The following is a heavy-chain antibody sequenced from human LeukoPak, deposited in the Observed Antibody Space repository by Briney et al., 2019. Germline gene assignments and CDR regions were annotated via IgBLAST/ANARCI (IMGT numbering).Heavy chain of an antibody. J-gene: IGHJ4*02. D-gene: IGHD6-13*01. V-gene: IGHV3-74*01. CDR3: ARDSIAAALDY. Sequence: GGSLRLSCAVSGFKFSSYWMNWVRQVPGKGLMWVAHINTNGDSANYADSVKGRFTISRDNSKNTLYLQMNSLRAEDTAVYYCARDSIAAALDYWGQGTLVTVSS. CDR1: GFKFSSYW. CDR2: INTNGDSA.